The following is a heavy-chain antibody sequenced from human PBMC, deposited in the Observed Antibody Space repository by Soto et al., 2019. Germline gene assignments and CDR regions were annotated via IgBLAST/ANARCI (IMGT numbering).Heavy chain of an antibody. D-gene: IGHD1-1*01. CDR1: GASISGFY. CDR2: IYATGTT. CDR3: VRDGTKTLRDWFDP. Sequence: LSLTCTVSGASISGFYWSWIRKSAGKGLEWIGRIYATGTTDYNLSLKSRVMMSVDTSKKQFSLKLRSVTAADTAVYYCVRDGTKTLRDWFDPWGQGISVTVSS. J-gene: IGHJ5*02. V-gene: IGHV4-4*07.